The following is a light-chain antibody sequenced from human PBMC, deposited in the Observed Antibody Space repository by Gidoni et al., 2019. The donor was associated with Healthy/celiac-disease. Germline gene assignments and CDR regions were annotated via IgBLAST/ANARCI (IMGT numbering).Light chain of an antibody. CDR1: QDISNY. J-gene: IGKJ4*01. CDR3: QQYDNLPLT. CDR2: D. V-gene: IGKV1-33*01. Sequence: DIQMTQSPSSLSASVGDRVTITCQASQDISNYLNWYQQKPGKAPKLLIYDASRFSGSGSGTDFTFTISSLQPEDNATYYCQQYDNLPLTFGGGTKVEIK.